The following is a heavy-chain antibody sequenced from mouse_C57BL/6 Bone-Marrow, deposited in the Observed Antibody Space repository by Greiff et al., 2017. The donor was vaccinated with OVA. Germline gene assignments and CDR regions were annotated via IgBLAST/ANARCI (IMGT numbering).Heavy chain of an antibody. V-gene: IGHV1-64*01. CDR3: ARYGYYGSSYGY. J-gene: IGHJ2*01. Sequence: VQLQQPGAELVKPGASVKLSCKASGYTFTSYWMHWVKQRPGQGLEWIGMIHPNSGSTNYNEKFKSKATLTVDKSSSTAYMQLSSLTSEDSAVYYCARYGYYGSSYGYWGQGTTLTVSS. CDR1: GYTFTSYW. D-gene: IGHD1-1*01. CDR2: IHPNSGST.